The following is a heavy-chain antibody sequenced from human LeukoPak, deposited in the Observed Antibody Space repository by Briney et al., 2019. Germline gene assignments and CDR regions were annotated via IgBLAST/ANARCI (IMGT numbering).Heavy chain of an antibody. CDR1: GFTFSSYS. J-gene: IGHJ4*02. CDR3: ARVDSGSYLGY. CDR2: ISSSSSTI. V-gene: IGHV3-48*04. Sequence: GGSLRLSCAASGFTFSSYSMNWVRQAPGKGLEWVSYISSSSSTIYYADSVKGRFTISRDNAKNSLYLQMNSLRAEDTAVYYCARVDSGSYLGYWGQGTLVTVSS. D-gene: IGHD1-26*01.